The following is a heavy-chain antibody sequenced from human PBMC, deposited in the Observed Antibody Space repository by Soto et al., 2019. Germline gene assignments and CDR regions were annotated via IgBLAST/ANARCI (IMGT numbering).Heavy chain of an antibody. CDR1: GFTCSNYA. J-gene: IGHJ4*02. CDR2: ISGRGTES. D-gene: IGHD5-18*01. CDR3: AKDGGVYSYEL. V-gene: IGHV3-23*01. Sequence: EVQLLESGGGLVQPGGSLRLSCAASGFTCSNYAMHWVRQAPGKGLEWVSSISGRGTESYYADSVKGRFTISRDNSRSTLSLQMNSLRAEDTAVYYCAKDGGVYSYELWGQGTLVTVSS.